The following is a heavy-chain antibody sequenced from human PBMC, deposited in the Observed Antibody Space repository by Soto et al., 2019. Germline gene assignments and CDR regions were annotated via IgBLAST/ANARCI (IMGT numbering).Heavy chain of an antibody. V-gene: IGHV4-39*01. CDR1: GGSISSGGYS. D-gene: IGHD3-22*01. CDR2: IYYDGNT. CDR3: ARSSPHSGYYAPCDY. Sequence: SETLSFTCAVSGGSISSGGYSWSWIRQPPGKGLECIGNIYYDGNTYYNPSLKSRVTISVDTSKNQFSLKLSSVTAADTAVYYCARSSPHSGYYAPCDYWGQGTLVTVSS. J-gene: IGHJ4*02.